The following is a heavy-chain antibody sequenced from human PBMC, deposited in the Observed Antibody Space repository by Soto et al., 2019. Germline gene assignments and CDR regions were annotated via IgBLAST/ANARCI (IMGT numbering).Heavy chain of an antibody. J-gene: IGHJ4*02. Sequence: EVQLVESGGGLVKPGGSLRLSCAASGFTFSSYSMNWFRQAPGKGLEWVSSISSSSSYIYYADSVKGRFTISRDNAKNSLYLQMNSLRAEDTAVYYCARDWLAAAGTDFTNYWGQGTLVTVSS. CDR2: ISSSSSYI. D-gene: IGHD6-13*01. V-gene: IGHV3-21*01. CDR3: ARDWLAAAGTDFTNY. CDR1: GFTFSSYS.